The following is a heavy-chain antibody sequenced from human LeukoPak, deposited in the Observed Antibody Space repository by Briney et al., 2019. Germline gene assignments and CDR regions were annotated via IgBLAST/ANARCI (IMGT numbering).Heavy chain of an antibody. CDR1: GFTFSTYT. J-gene: IGHJ4*02. Sequence: GGSLRLSCAASGFTFSTYTMYWVRHPPGKRLEWVSVIGSSGGGIHYADSVKGRFTISRDNSKNALYLQMNSLRVEDTAVYYCAIDPNWGTHSWGQGVLVAVSS. CDR3: AIDPNWGTHS. V-gene: IGHV3-23*01. D-gene: IGHD7-27*01. CDR2: IGSSGGGI.